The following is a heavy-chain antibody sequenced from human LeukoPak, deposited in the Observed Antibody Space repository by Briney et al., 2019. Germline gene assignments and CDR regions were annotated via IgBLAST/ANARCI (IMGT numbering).Heavy chain of an antibody. CDR2: IYYSGST. CDR1: GDSISTSSYY. D-gene: IGHD1-26*01. CDR3: ARQDIVGATSVDY. J-gene: IGHJ4*02. Sequence: SETLSLTCSVSGDSISTSSYYWGWIRQPPGKGLEWIGTIYYSGSTYYNPSLKSRVTISVDTSKNQFSLKLSSVTAADTAVYYCARQDIVGATSVDYWGQGTLVTVSS. V-gene: IGHV4-39*01.